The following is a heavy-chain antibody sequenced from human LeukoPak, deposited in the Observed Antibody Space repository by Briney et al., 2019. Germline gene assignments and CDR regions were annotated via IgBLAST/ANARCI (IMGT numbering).Heavy chain of an antibody. J-gene: IGHJ4*02. V-gene: IGHV4-39*01. CDR3: ARRKVGATNPTFDY. CDR1: GDSISSSSYY. D-gene: IGHD1-26*01. Sequence: SETLSLTRTVSGDSISSSSYYWGWIRQPPGKGLEWIGSIYYSGSTYYNPSLKSRVTISVDTSKNQFSLKLSSVTAADTAVYYCARRKVGATNPTFDYWGQGTLVTVSS. CDR2: IYYSGST.